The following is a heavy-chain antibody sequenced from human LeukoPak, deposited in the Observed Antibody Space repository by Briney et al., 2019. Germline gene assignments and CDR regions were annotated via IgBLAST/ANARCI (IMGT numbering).Heavy chain of an antibody. V-gene: IGHV1-46*01. CDR1: GFTFSSYA. J-gene: IGHJ5*02. Sequence: PGGSLRLSCAASGFTFSSYAMHWVRQAPGQGLEWMGIINPSGGSTSYAQKFQGRVTMTRDTSTSTVYMELSRLRSEDTAVYYCAREALSVVVTWGQGTLVTVSS. CDR3: AREALSVVVT. D-gene: IGHD2-21*01. CDR2: INPSGGST.